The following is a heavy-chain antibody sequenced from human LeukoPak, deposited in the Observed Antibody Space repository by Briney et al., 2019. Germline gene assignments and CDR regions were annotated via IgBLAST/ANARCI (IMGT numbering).Heavy chain of an antibody. CDR2: INADGSTT. D-gene: IGHD1-14*01. V-gene: IGHV3-74*01. J-gene: IGHJ3*01. CDR1: GFTFGNSW. CDR3: VVVVEPPDSDGFDV. Sequence: QPGGSLRLSCAASGFTFGNSWVPWVRQAPGKGLVWVSLINADGSTTTYAGSVKGRITISRDNARNTVSLQMNSLTIEDTAVYYCVVVVEPPDSDGFDVWGQGTMITVSS.